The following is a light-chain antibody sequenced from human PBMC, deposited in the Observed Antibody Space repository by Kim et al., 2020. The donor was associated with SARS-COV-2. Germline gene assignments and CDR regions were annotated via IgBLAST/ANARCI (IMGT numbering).Light chain of an antibody. CDR2: KDT. CDR3: YSSTDNQGGL. CDR1: ILTRKY. Sequence: SYELTQPSSVSVSPGQTARITCSGDILTRKYARWFQQKPGQAPVLAIYKDTERPSWIPERFSGSTSGTTVTLTISGAQVEDEADYYCYSSTDNQGGLFGGGTQLTVL. J-gene: IGLJ2*01. V-gene: IGLV3-27*01.